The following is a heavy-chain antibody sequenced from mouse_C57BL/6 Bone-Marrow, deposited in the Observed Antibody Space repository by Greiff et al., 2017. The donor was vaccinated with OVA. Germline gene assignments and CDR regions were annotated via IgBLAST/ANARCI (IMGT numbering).Heavy chain of an antibody. CDR2: ISSGGSYT. Sequence: EVQVVESGGDLVKPGGSLKLSCAASGFTFSSYGMSWVRQTPDKRLEWVATISSGGSYTYYPDSVKGRFTISRDNAKNTLYLQMSSLKSEDTAMYYCARQEVRGDYAMDYWGQGTSVTVSS. CDR1: GFTFSSYG. CDR3: ARQEVRGDYAMDY. V-gene: IGHV5-6*01. J-gene: IGHJ4*01. D-gene: IGHD2-2*01.